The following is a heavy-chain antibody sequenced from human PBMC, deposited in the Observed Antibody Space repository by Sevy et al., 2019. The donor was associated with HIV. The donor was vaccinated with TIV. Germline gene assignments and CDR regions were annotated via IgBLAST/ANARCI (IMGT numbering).Heavy chain of an antibody. Sequence: ASVKVSCKVSGYTLTELSMHWVRQAPGKGLEWMGGFDPEDGETIYAQKFQGRVTMTEDTSTDTAYMELSSLRSEDTAVYYCATGKPTPRTTYYYYYGMDVWGQGTTVTVSS. J-gene: IGHJ6*02. CDR1: GYTLTELS. CDR3: ATGKPTPRTTYYYYYGMDV. V-gene: IGHV1-24*01. CDR2: FDPEDGET. D-gene: IGHD1-7*01.